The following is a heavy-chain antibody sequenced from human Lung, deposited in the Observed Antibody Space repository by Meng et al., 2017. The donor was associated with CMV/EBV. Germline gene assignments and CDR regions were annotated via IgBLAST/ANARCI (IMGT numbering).Heavy chain of an antibody. CDR2: IRDKDSRYST. CDR1: GFTFSDHY. V-gene: IGHV3-72*01. CDR3: ARTSRRTRDVDY. Sequence: GESXKISCTASGFTFSDHYMEWIRQAPGRGLEWIARIRDKDSRYSTEYAASVRGRFTISRDDSKLLFLEMTSLKTEDTAVYYCARTSRRTRDVDYWGQGTLVTVSS. J-gene: IGHJ4*02. D-gene: IGHD1-7*01.